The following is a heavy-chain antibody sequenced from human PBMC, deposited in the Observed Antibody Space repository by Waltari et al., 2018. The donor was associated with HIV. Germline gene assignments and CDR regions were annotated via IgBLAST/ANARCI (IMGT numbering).Heavy chain of an antibody. V-gene: IGHV3-33*01. D-gene: IGHD6-6*01. CDR1: GFTFSNFD. J-gene: IGHJ4*02. CDR2: CLSDGAEI. CDR3: ARGYSSSRWIPLYH. Sequence: QVQLVESGGGVVQPGTYLTLSCAVSGFTFSNFDIHWVRQSTGKGLEWLAVCLSDGAEISYADSVKGRFTVSKDSSQKTLYLHLTSLRAEDTALYYCARGYSSSRWIPLYHWGRGTLVTVSS.